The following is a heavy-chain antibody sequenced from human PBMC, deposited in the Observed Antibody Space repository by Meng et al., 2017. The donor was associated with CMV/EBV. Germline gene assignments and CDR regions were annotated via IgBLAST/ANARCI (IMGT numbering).Heavy chain of an antibody. J-gene: IGHJ4*02. V-gene: IGHV4-59*01. CDR2: IYCSGST. CDR1: GGSISSYY. D-gene: IGHD6-13*01. CDR3: ARNKARSSSSWYHFDY. Sequence: SETLSLTCTVSGGSISSYYWSWIRQPPGKGLEWIGYIYCSGSTNYNPSLKSRVTISVDTSKNQFSLKLSSVTAADTAVYYCARNKARSSSSWYHFDYWGQGTLVTVSS.